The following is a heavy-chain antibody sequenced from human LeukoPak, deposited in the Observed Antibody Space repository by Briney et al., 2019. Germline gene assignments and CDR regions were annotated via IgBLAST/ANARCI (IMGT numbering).Heavy chain of an antibody. CDR2: IYYSGST. CDR3: ARGPKVVPAAVGDAFDI. Sequence: PSETLPLTCTVSGGSVSSYYWSWIRQPPGKGLEWIGYIYYSGSTNYNPSLKSRVTISVDTSKNQFSLKLSSVTAADTAVYYCARGPKVVPAAVGDAFDIWGQGTMVTVSS. CDR1: GGSVSSYY. V-gene: IGHV4-59*02. D-gene: IGHD2-2*01. J-gene: IGHJ3*02.